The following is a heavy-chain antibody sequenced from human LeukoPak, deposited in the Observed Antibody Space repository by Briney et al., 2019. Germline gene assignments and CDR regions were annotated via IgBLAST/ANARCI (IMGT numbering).Heavy chain of an antibody. Sequence: SETLSLTCTVSGGSIDRSSYYWGWIRQPPGKGLEWIGSVYYSGSTYYNPSLKSRVTISVDTSKNQLSLKLSSVTAADTAVYYCARRDGYIYTFNYWGQGTLVTVSS. J-gene: IGHJ4*02. V-gene: IGHV4-39*01. CDR2: VYYSGST. D-gene: IGHD5-24*01. CDR1: GGSIDRSSYY. CDR3: ARRDGYIYTFNY.